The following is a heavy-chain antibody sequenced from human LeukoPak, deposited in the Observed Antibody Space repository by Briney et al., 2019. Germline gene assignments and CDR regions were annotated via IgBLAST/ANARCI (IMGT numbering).Heavy chain of an antibody. J-gene: IGHJ4*02. D-gene: IGHD3-3*01. CDR2: INHSGST. CDR1: GGSFSGYY. V-gene: IGHV4-34*01. Sequence: SETLSLTCAVYGGSFSGYYWRWIRQPPGKGLEWIGEINHSGSTNYNPSLKSRVTISVDTSKNQFSLKLSSVTAADTAVYYCAREVRSNYDFWSGYYPYYFDYWGQGTLVTVSS. CDR3: AREVRSNYDFWSGYYPYYFDY.